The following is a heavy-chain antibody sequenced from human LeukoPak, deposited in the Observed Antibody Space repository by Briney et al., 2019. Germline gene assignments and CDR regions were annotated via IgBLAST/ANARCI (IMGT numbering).Heavy chain of an antibody. J-gene: IGHJ4*02. D-gene: IGHD6-19*01. Sequence: ASVKVSCKASGYTFTDYHMHWVRQAPGQGLEWMGRINPNSGDTNYAQMFQGGVTMTRDTSIRTAYMELSRLRSDDTAVYYCARVSSGWHGFNYWGQGTLVTVSS. CDR3: ARVSSGWHGFNY. V-gene: IGHV1-2*06. CDR1: GYTFTDYH. CDR2: INPNSGDT.